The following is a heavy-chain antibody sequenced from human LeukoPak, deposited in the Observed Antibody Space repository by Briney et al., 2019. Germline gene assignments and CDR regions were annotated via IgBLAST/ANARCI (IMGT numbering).Heavy chain of an antibody. Sequence: GGSLRLSCAASGFTFISYSMNWVRQAPGKGPEWVSAISGSGGSTYYADSVKGRFTISRDNSKNTLYLQMNSLRAEDTAVYYCAKDRNYHGSGSYFAFDIWGQGTMVTVSS. V-gene: IGHV3-23*01. D-gene: IGHD3-10*01. CDR2: ISGSGGST. CDR3: AKDRNYHGSGSYFAFDI. CDR1: GFTFISYS. J-gene: IGHJ3*02.